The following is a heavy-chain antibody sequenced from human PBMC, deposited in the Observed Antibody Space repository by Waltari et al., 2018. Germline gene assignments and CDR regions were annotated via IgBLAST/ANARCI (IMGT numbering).Heavy chain of an antibody. D-gene: IGHD6-19*01. V-gene: IGHV4-38-2*01. CDR2: IYHSGST. CDR1: GYSISSGYY. J-gene: IGHJ4*02. Sequence: QVQLQESGPGLVKPSETLSLTCAVSGYSISSGYYWGWIRQPPGKGLEWIGSIYHSGSTNYNPSLKSRVTRSVDTSKNQFSLKLSSVTAADTAVYYCARAWLVRSYYFDYWGQGTLVTVSS. CDR3: ARAWLVRSYYFDY.